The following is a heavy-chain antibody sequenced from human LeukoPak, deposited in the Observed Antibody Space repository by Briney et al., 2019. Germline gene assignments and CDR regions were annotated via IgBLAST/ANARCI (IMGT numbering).Heavy chain of an antibody. V-gene: IGHV4-34*01. J-gene: IGHJ6*02. CDR1: GGSFSGYY. CDR3: ARVPALRSYYYYYGMDV. Sequence: SETLSLTCAVYGGSFSGYYWSWIRQPPGKGLEWIGEINHSGSTNYNPSLKSRVTISVDTSKNQFSLKLSSVTAADTAVYYCARVPALRSYYYYYGMDVWDQGTTVTVSS. CDR2: INHSGST.